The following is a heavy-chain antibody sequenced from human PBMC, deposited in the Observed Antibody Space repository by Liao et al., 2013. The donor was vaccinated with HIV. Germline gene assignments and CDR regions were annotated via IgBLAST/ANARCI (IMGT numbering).Heavy chain of an antibody. Sequence: QVQLQQWGAGLLKPSETLSLTCAVYGGSFSGYYWSWIRQPPGKGLEWIGEINDSGSTNYNPSLKSRVTISVDTSKNQFSLKVSSVTAADTAVYYCARFQLLVDAFDIWAKGQWSPSLQ. CDR1: GGSFSGYY. CDR3: ARFQLLVDAFDI. D-gene: IGHD3-10*01. CDR2: INDSGST. V-gene: IGHV4-34*01. J-gene: IGHJ3*02.